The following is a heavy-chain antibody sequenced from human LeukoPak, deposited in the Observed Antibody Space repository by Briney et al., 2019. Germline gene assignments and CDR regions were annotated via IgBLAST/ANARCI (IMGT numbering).Heavy chain of an antibody. CDR2: AYYRSKWFS. V-gene: IGHV6-1*01. CDR1: GDSVSSDSAG. Sequence: RSQTHSLTCAISGDSVSSDSAGWNWIRQSPSRGREWLGRAYYRSKWFSDYALSVKSRITINADTSKNQFSLQLNSVTPEDTAVYYCARKGTVTTPFDYWGQGILVTVSS. D-gene: IGHD4-11*01. CDR3: ARKGTVTTPFDY. J-gene: IGHJ4*02.